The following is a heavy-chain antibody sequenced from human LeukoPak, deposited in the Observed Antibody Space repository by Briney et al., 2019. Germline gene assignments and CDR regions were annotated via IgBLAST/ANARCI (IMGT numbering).Heavy chain of an antibody. Sequence: ASVKVSCKTSGFTFANYFIHWVRQAPGQGXECMGWINLNTGDPTYAQNFRGRVSMTRDTAISTAYMELTSLSSDDTAVYYCARDPAEPLLGIDYWGQGTLVTVSS. CDR3: ARDPAEPLLGIDY. D-gene: IGHD1-26*01. CDR2: INLNTGDP. CDR1: GFTFANYF. J-gene: IGHJ4*02. V-gene: IGHV1-2*02.